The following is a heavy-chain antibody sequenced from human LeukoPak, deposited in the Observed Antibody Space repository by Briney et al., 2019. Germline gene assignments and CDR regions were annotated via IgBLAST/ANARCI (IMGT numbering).Heavy chain of an antibody. CDR3: ARVPGVGAYGGGVDY. CDR1: GFTFSSYA. V-gene: IGHV3-30-3*01. D-gene: IGHD1-26*01. Sequence: PGRSLRLSCAASGFTFSSYAMHWVRQAPGKGLEWVAVISYDGSNKYYADSVKGRFTISRDNSKNTLYLQMNSLRAEDTAVYYCARVPGVGAYGGGVDYWGQGTLVTVSS. CDR2: ISYDGSNK. J-gene: IGHJ4*02.